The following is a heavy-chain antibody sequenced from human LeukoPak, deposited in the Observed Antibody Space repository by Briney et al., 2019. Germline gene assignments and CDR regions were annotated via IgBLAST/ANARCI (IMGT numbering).Heavy chain of an antibody. J-gene: IGHJ4*02. CDR1: GFIFSDYW. CDR2: INEDGSEQ. CDR3: ASRESSMTRSH. Sequence: PGGSLRLSCVASGFIFSDYWMNWVRQVPGKGLEWVANINEDGSEQDYVDSVRGRFTISRDNAKSSLYLQMNSLRAEDTAVYYCASRESSMTRSHWGQGTLVTVSS. V-gene: IGHV3-7*01. D-gene: IGHD2/OR15-2a*01.